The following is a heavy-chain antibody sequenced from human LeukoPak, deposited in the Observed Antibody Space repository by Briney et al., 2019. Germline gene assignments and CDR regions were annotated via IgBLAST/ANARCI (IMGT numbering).Heavy chain of an antibody. CDR3: SRGGMDYFDY. Sequence: SVKVSCKASGGTFSSYAISWVRQAPGQGLEWMGGIIPIFGTANYARKFQGRVTMTRDTSTSTVYMELSSLRSEDTAVYYCSRGGMDYFDYWGQGTLVTVSS. V-gene: IGHV1-69*05. CDR2: IIPIFGTA. J-gene: IGHJ4*02. D-gene: IGHD3-16*01. CDR1: GGTFSSYA.